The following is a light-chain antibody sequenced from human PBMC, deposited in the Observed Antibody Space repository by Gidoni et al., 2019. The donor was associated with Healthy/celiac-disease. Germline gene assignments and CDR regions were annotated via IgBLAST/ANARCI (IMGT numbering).Light chain of an antibody. CDR1: QSISSY. CDR2: AAS. CDR3: QQSYSTPWG. Sequence: IQMTQSPSSLSASVGDRVTITCRASQSISSYLNWYQQKPGKAPKLLIYAASSLQSGVPSRFSGSGSGTDFTLTISSLQPEDFAIYYCQQSYSTPWGFGQGTKVEIK. V-gene: IGKV1-39*01. J-gene: IGKJ1*01.